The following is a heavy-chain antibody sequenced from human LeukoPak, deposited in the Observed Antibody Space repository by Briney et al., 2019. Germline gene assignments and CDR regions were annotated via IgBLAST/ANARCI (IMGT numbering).Heavy chain of an antibody. V-gene: IGHV4-39*01. CDR3: ARHGDGGLDY. J-gene: IGHJ4*02. Sequence: SETLSLTCSVSGDTISRHFYHWIWISQGTGEGLECILNINNIAATYYKPSLKSRVLISVDTSKNHFSLKLSSVTAADTAVYYCARHGDGGLDYWGKGILVTVSP. CDR1: GDTISRHFYH. D-gene: IGHD2-15*01. CDR2: INNIAAT.